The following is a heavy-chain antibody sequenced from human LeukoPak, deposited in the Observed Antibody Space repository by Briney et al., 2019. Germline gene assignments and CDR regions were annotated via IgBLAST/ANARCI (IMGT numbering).Heavy chain of an antibody. CDR2: IYTSGISNYNPTT. J-gene: IGHJ4*02. Sequence: SETLSLTCRVSGGSITNYFWSWIRQPAGKGLEWIGHIYTSGISNYNPTTNYNPSLKSRVSTSVDTSNSEVSLEVNSVTAADTAVYYCARDPHFWSGFYYFGYWGQGILVTVSS. D-gene: IGHD3-3*02. V-gene: IGHV4-4*07. CDR3: ARDPHFWSGFYYFGY. CDR1: GGSITNYF.